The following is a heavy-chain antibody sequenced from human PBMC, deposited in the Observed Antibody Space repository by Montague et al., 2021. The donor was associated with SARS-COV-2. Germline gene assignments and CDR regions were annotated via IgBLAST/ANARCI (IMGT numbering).Heavy chain of an antibody. V-gene: IGHV4-59*01. CDR1: GGSISSYY. Sequence: SETLSLTCTVAGGSISSYYWSWIRQPPGKGLEWIGYINYSGSTNYNPSLKSRVTISVDTSKNQFSLNLSSVTAADTAVYYCARNLVVHYWYGMDVWGQGTRVTVSS. CDR3: ARNLVVHYWYGMDV. CDR2: INYSGST. D-gene: IGHD2-15*01. J-gene: IGHJ6*02.